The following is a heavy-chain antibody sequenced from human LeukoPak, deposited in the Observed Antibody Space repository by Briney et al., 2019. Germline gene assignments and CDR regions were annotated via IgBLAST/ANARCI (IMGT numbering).Heavy chain of an antibody. Sequence: SGGSLRLSCAASGFTFSSYEMNWVRQAPGKGLEWVSYISDSGSTKSYADSVKGRFIISRDNAKNSVYLQMKSLRAEDTAVYYCVRDRDWGFDYWGQGTLVTVSS. J-gene: IGHJ4*02. V-gene: IGHV3-48*03. CDR2: ISDSGSTK. D-gene: IGHD3/OR15-3a*01. CDR1: GFTFSSYE. CDR3: VRDRDWGFDY.